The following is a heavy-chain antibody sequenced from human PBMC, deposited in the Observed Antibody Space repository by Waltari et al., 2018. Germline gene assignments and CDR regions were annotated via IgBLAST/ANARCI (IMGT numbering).Heavy chain of an antibody. V-gene: IGHV4-59*01. J-gene: IGHJ1*01. D-gene: IGHD6-13*01. CDR3: ARDRNPASGSSGYFLH. CDR1: GGSISTYS. CDR2: IFYSGRT. Sequence: QVQLQESGPGLVKPSETLSLTCTVSGGSISTYSWSWIRQPPGKGLEWIGNIFYSGRTTYNPSLKSRITMSVDTSKNQLSLTLNSVTVADTAVYYCARDRNPASGSSGYFLHWGQGTLVIVSS.